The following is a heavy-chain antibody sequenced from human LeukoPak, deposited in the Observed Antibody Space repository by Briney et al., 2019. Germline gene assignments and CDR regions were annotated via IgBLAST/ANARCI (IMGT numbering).Heavy chain of an antibody. CDR3: AKDKREGYYGSGSCWDY. Sequence: GRSLRLSCAASGFTFSSYAMSWVRQAPGKGLEWVSAISGSGGSTYYADSEKGPCTLSTDNSKNTLYLQMTSLRAEDTAVYYCAKDKREGYYGSGSCWDYWGQGTLLTVSS. V-gene: IGHV3-23*01. J-gene: IGHJ4*02. CDR1: GFTFSSYA. CDR2: ISGSGGST. D-gene: IGHD3-10*01.